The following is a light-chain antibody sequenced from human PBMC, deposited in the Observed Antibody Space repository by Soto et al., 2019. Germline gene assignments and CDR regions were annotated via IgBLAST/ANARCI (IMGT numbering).Light chain of an antibody. V-gene: IGKV3-20*01. CDR1: QSVSNSY. CDR3: QQYGGSPWT. CDR2: CAS. J-gene: IGKJ1*01. Sequence: EIVLTQSPGTLSLSPGERATLSCRASQSVSNSYLAWYKQKPGQAPRLLIYCASSRATGIPDRFSGSGSGTDFALTISRMEPEDFAVYHCQQYGGSPWTFGQGTKVEIK.